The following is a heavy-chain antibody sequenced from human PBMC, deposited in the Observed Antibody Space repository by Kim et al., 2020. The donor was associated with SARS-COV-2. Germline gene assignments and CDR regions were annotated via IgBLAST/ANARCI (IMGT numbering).Heavy chain of an antibody. CDR2: ISSSSSYI. CDR3: ARGHSPGDIAVAPNWFDP. Sequence: GGSLRLSCAASGFTFSSYSMNWVRQAPGKGLEWVSSISSSSSYIYYADSVKGRFTISRDNAKNSLYLQMNSLRAEDTAVYYCARGHSPGDIAVAPNWFDPWGQGTLVTVSS. J-gene: IGHJ5*02. CDR1: GFTFSSYS. V-gene: IGHV3-21*01. D-gene: IGHD6-19*01.